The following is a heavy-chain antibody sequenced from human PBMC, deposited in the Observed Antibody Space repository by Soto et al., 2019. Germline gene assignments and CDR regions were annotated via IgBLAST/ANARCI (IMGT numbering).Heavy chain of an antibody. J-gene: IGHJ4*02. V-gene: IGHV4-39*01. CDR2: IYYSGST. CDR3: ARHLTGIFGY. Sequence: KPSETLSLTCTVSGGSISSSSYYWGWIRQPPGKGLEWIGSIYYSGSTYYNPSLKSRVTISVDTPKNQFSLKLSSVTAADTAVYYCARHLTGIFGYWGQGTLVTVSS. D-gene: IGHD1-20*01. CDR1: GGSISSSSYY.